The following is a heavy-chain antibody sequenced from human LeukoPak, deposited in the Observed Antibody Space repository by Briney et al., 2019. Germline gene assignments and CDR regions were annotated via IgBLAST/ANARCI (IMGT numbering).Heavy chain of an antibody. Sequence: GGSLRLSCAASGFTFSDYYMSWIRQAPGKGLEWVSYISSSSSYTNYADSVKGRFTISRDNAKNSLYLQMNSLRAEDTAVYYCARHRDGYNGRSYYFDYWGQGTLVTVSS. V-gene: IGHV3-11*06. CDR3: ARHRDGYNGRSYYFDY. CDR2: ISSSSSYT. D-gene: IGHD5-24*01. J-gene: IGHJ4*02. CDR1: GFTFSDYY.